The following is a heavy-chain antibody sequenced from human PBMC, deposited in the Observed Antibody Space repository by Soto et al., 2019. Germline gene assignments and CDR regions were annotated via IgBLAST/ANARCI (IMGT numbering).Heavy chain of an antibody. Sequence: PGGSLRLSCSASGFTFSSYAMHWVRQAPGKGLQWIGRIRSNADGGTADLAAPVRGRFSISRDDSTDTLYLQLNSLQLDDTAVYFCSTALRRDSALGAYWGQGTLVTVSS. D-gene: IGHD3-16*01. CDR1: GFTFSSYA. V-gene: IGHV3-15*01. CDR2: IRSNADGGTA. J-gene: IGHJ4*02. CDR3: STALRRDSALGAY.